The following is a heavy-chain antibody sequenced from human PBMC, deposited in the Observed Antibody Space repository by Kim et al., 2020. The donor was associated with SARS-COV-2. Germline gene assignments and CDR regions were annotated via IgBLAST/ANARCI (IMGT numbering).Heavy chain of an antibody. CDR3: ARGQPLDY. Sequence: SETLSLTCSVSGGSIRSGGKFWTWIRQHPAKGLEWIGYISYSGNSHYSPSLRSRVSISLQTSDNQFSLELTSVTAADTAVYYCARGQPLDYCGQGSLVTV. CDR1: GGSIRSGGKF. CDR2: ISYSGNS. V-gene: IGHV4-31*03. J-gene: IGHJ4*02. D-gene: IGHD2-2*01.